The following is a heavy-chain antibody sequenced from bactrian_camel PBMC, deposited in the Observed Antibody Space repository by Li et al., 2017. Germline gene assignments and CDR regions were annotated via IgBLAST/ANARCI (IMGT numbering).Heavy chain of an antibody. D-gene: IGHD2*01. CDR3: AAQYCRGSSLSTLLHSPAFFFL. Sequence: QVQLVESGGGSVQAGGSLRLSCAASGYTFSRHCMGWFRQAPGKEREAVATLNTGDTGTYYADSVKGRFTISQDNAKNTLYLQMNSLKPEDTAVYYRAAQYCRGSSLSTLLHSPAFFFLLGPGDPGHRL. CDR1: GYTFSRHC. CDR2: LNTGDTGT. J-gene: IGHJ4*01. V-gene: IGHV3S1*01.